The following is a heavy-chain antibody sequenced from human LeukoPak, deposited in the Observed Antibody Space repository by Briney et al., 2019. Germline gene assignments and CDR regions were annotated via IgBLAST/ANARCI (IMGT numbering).Heavy chain of an antibody. CDR3: ARDRDSSGLRDFDL. V-gene: IGHV4-59*01. CDR2: IDYSGNT. Sequence: SEALSLTCPGSGGSIRRYYWSWLRQPPARGLAWIRYIDYSGNTNYNPSLTSRVSISIDTSKNQCSLQLSSATAADTAVYYCARDRDSSGLRDFDLWGRGTLVTVSA. D-gene: IGHD3-22*01. CDR1: GGSIRRYY. J-gene: IGHJ2*01.